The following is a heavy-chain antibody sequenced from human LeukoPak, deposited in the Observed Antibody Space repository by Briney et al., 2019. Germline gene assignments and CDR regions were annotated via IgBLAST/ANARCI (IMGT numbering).Heavy chain of an antibody. CDR2: ISWNSGSI. J-gene: IGHJ4*02. CDR3: AKDTGEDIVVGSFDY. Sequence: ARSLRLSCAASGFTFDNYAMHWGRHAPGKGLGWVSGISWNSGSIGYADSVKGRFTISTDNAKNSLYLQMNSLRAEDTALYYCAKDTGEDIVVGSFDYWGEGTLVTVSS. V-gene: IGHV3-9*01. CDR1: GFTFDNYA. D-gene: IGHD2-2*01.